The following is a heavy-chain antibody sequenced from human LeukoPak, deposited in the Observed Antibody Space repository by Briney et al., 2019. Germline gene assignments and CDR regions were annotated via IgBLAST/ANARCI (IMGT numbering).Heavy chain of an antibody. D-gene: IGHD5-12*01. CDR3: ARANSGSLLDY. J-gene: IGHJ4*02. V-gene: IGHV1-2*02. Sequence: ASVTVSCTASGYTXTFYYIHWVRQAPGQGLEWMGWINPNSGGTDYAQKLQDRVTMTRDTSISTAYMELSRLRSDDTAVYDGARANSGSLLDYWGRGTLVTVSS. CDR1: GYTXTFYY. CDR2: INPNSGGT.